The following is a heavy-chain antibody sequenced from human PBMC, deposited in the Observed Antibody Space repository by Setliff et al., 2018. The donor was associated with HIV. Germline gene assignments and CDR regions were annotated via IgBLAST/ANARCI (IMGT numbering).Heavy chain of an antibody. CDR2: IYASGST. CDR3: ARLGRAIDRGGYSLRFDY. Sequence: SETLSLTCNVSDDSFSTNYWSWVRQPPGKGLEWIGYIYASGSTNYNPSLKSRVTISIDTPKNQFSLRLRSVTAADTALYCCARLGRAIDRGGYSLRFDYWGQGTLVTVS. CDR1: DDSFSTNY. D-gene: IGHD3-22*01. J-gene: IGHJ4*02. V-gene: IGHV4-4*09.